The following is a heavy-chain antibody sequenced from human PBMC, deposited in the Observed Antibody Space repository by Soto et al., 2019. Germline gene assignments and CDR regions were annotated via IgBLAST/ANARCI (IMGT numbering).Heavy chain of an antibody. V-gene: IGHV3-23*01. D-gene: IGHD6-6*01. CDR2: ISGSGGST. CDR3: AKGPLGYSSSSGYYFDY. J-gene: IGHJ4*02. Sequence: GGSLRLSCAASGFTFSSYAMSWVRQAPGKGLEWVSAISGSGGSTYYADSVKGRFTISRDNSKNTLYLQMNSLRAEDTAVYYCAKGPLGYSSSSGYYFDYWGQGTLVTVSS. CDR1: GFTFSSYA.